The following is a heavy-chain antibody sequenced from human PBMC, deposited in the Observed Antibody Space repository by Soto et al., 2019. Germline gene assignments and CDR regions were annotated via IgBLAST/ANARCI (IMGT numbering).Heavy chain of an antibody. CDR2: INEDGSEK. J-gene: IGHJ6*02. CDR3: AKGPLRFPDYGDYADYSYGMDV. V-gene: IGHV3-7*01. Sequence: PGGSLRLSCAASGFIFSNYWMTWVRQAPGRGLEWVANINEDGSEKGYVDSVKGRFTIARDNTGNSLILQMNNLRAEDTAVYYCAKGPLRFPDYGDYADYSYGMDVWGQGTTVTVSS. D-gene: IGHD4-17*01. CDR1: GFIFSNYW.